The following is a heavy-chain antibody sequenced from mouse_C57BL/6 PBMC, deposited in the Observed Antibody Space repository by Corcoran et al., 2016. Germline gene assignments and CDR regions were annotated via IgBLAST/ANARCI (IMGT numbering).Heavy chain of an antibody. D-gene: IGHD2-5*01. CDR1: GYTFTTYG. V-gene: IGHV9-3*01. Sequence: QIQLVQSGPELKKPGETVKISCKASGYTFTTYGMSWVKQAPGKGLKWMGWINTYSGVPTYADDFKGRFAFSLETSASTAYLQINNLKNEDTATYFCARGSNYGFAYWGQGTLVTVSA. J-gene: IGHJ3*01. CDR2: INTYSGVP. CDR3: ARGSNYGFAY.